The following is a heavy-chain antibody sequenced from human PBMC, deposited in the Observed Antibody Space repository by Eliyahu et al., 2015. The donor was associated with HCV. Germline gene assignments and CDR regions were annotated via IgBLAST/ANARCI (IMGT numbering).Heavy chain of an antibody. V-gene: IGHV1-2*06. CDR1: GYTFTGYX. J-gene: IGHJ4*02. CDR2: INPVSGDT. D-gene: IGHD1-14*01. CDR3: ARDTTKGMGDY. Sequence: QVQLVQSGAEVKKPGASVRVSCEASGYTFTGYXMHWVRQAPGQGLXWXGRINPVSGDTDYAQKFQDRVTVTRDTPINTAYMELSSLTSDDTAVYFCARDTTKGMGDYWGQGTLVTVSS.